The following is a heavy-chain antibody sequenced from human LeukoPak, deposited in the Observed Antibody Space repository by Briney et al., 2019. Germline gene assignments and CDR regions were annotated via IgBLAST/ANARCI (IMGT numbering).Heavy chain of an antibody. CDR3: ARLFRSSSPDY. J-gene: IGHJ4*02. Sequence: GGSLRLSCAASGFTFSSYAMSWVRQAPGKGLEWVSAIRGSGGSTYYADPVKGRFTISRDNSKNTLYLQMNSLRAEDTAVYYCARLFRSSSPDYWGQGTLVTVSS. D-gene: IGHD6-13*01. V-gene: IGHV3-23*01. CDR2: IRGSGGST. CDR1: GFTFSSYA.